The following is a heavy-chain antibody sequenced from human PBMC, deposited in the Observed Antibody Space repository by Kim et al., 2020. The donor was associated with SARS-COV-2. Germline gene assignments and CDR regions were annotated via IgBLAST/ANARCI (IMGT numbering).Heavy chain of an antibody. Sequence: SETLSLTCAVYGGSFSGYYWSWIRQPPGKGLEWIGEINHSGSTNYNPSLKSRVTISVDTSKNQFSLKLSSVTAADTAVYYCARNEIQLCRSISLGTCGMDVWGQGTTVTVSS. CDR2: INHSGST. V-gene: IGHV4-34*01. CDR1: GGSFSGYY. CDR3: ARNEIQLCRSISLGTCGMDV. J-gene: IGHJ6*02. D-gene: IGHD5-18*01.